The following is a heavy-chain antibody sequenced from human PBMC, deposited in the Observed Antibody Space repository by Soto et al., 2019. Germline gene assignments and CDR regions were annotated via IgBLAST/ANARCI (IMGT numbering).Heavy chain of an antibody. Sequence: SETLSLTCTVAGASIRSTYWSWIRQSPGKGLEWIGYIYYSGTTNDNPSLKNRVTISVDTSKNQLSLNLTSVTAADTAVYYCARTPFSVTLGTVLHYFDSWGQGTLVAVSS. V-gene: IGHV4-59*01. CDR1: GASIRSTY. D-gene: IGHD7-27*01. CDR2: IYYSGTT. J-gene: IGHJ4*02. CDR3: ARTPFSVTLGTVLHYFDS.